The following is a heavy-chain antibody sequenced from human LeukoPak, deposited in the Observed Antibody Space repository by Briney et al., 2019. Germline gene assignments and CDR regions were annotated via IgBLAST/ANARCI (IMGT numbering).Heavy chain of an antibody. J-gene: IGHJ4*02. CDR1: GFTFSSYW. CDR2: ISGSGGST. Sequence: GGSLRLSCAASGFTFSSYWMHWVRQAPGKGLEWVSAISGSGGSTYYAGSVKGRFTISRDNSKNTLYLQMNSLRAEDTAVYYCAKGMLGSSWYPDYWGQGTLVTVSS. D-gene: IGHD6-13*01. V-gene: IGHV3-23*01. CDR3: AKGMLGSSWYPDY.